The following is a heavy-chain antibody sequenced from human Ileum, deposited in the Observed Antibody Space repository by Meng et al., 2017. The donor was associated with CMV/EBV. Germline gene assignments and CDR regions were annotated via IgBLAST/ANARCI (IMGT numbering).Heavy chain of an antibody. V-gene: IGHV4-59*01. D-gene: IGHD4-11*01. Sequence: SQTLSLTCTVSGDSITRYYVNWIRQPPGKGLEWIWYRYYSETDYYSHSLRGRVIISADTAKNHCSLSLTSVTAADTAVYFCANTVHPVAYLNYFDPWGQGTLVTVSS. CDR1: GDSITRYY. J-gene: IGHJ5*02. CDR3: ANTVHPVAYLNYFDP. CDR2: RYYSETD.